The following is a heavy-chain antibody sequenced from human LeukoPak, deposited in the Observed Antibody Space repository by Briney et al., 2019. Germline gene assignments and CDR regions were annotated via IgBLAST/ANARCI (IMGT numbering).Heavy chain of an antibody. J-gene: IGHJ3*01. CDR3: ARVPRPCGASTSCHGAFDV. CDR2: ISYNGGSA. D-gene: IGHD2-2*01. CDR1: VFTFSNYA. V-gene: IGHV3-64*02. Sequence: GGSLRLSCAASVFTFSNYAMSWVRQAPGKGLEYVSTISYNGGSANYADSVKGRFTISRDNSKNTLYLQVGSLRDEDMAVYYCARVPRPCGASTSCHGAFDVWGQGTMVTVSS.